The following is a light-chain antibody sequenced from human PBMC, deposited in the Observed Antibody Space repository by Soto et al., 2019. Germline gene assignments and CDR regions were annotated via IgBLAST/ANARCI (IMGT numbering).Light chain of an antibody. V-gene: IGKV1-5*03. CDR2: KAS. Sequence: DIQMTQSPSTLSAAVGDRVTITCRASQSIDSWLAWYQQKPGKVPKVLIYKASNLESGVPPRFSGSGSGTEFTFTISSLQPDDFATYYCQRYNTYPLTFGGGTKVEI. CDR1: QSIDSW. J-gene: IGKJ4*01. CDR3: QRYNTYPLT.